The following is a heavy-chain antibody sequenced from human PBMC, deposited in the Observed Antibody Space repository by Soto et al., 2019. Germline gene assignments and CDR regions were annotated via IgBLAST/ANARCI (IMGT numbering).Heavy chain of an antibody. CDR2: IYYSGST. CDR1: GGSISSGGYY. Sequence: PSETLSLTCTVSGGSISSGGYYWSWIRQHPGKGLEWIGYIYYSGSTYYNPSLKSRVTISVDTSKNQFSLKLSSLTAADTAVYYCAGSPLGYSSGWYTFDYWGQGTTVTVSS. D-gene: IGHD6-19*01. V-gene: IGHV4-31*03. CDR3: AGSPLGYSSGWYTFDY. J-gene: IGHJ4*03.